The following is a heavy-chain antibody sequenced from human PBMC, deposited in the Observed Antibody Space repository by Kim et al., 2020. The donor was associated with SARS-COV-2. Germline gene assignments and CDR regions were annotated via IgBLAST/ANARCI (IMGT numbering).Heavy chain of an antibody. J-gene: IGHJ4*02. D-gene: IGHD3-10*01. CDR3: AKDKGFRFTVRESGLDY. V-gene: IGHV3-9*01. Sequence: KGRFNISRDNDKNSLYLQMNSLRAEDTALYYCAKDKGFRFTVRESGLDYWGQGTLVTVSS.